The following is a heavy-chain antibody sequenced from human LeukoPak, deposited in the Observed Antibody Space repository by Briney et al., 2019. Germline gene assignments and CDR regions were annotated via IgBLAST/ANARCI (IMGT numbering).Heavy chain of an antibody. V-gene: IGHV3-11*01. J-gene: IGHJ4*02. D-gene: IGHD6-13*01. Sequence: GGSLRLSCAASGFTFSDYYMSWIRLAPGKGLEWVSYISSSGSTIYYADSVKGRFTISRDNAKNPLYLQMNSLRAEDTAVYYCASYSSSWYRYFDYWGQGTLVTVSS. CDR1: GFTFSDYY. CDR3: ASYSSSWYRYFDY. CDR2: ISSSGSTI.